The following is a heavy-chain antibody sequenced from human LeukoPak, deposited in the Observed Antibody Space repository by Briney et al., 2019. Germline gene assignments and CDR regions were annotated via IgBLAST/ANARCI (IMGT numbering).Heavy chain of an antibody. D-gene: IGHD6-19*01. V-gene: IGHV1-18*01. Sequence: ASVKVSCKASGYTFTSYGITWVRQAPGQGLEWMGWINAYNGNTNYAQKLQGRVTMTTDTSTSTAYMELRSLRSDDTAVYYCAREGSAVAGALGHFDYWGQGTLVTVSS. CDR3: AREGSAVAGALGHFDY. CDR1: GYTFTSYG. CDR2: INAYNGNT. J-gene: IGHJ4*02.